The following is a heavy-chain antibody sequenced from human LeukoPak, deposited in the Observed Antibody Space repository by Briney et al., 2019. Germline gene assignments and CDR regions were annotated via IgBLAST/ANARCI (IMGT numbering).Heavy chain of an antibody. CDR3: TRGQSYCGADCYSD. V-gene: IGHV3-66*01. Sequence: GGSLRLSCAASGFSFSNYYMSWVRQPPGKGLEWVSVMYTGGGRYYGDSVKGRFTISRDNSKNTVFLQMNSLRVEDTALYYCTRGQSYCGADCYSDWGQGTLVTVSS. D-gene: IGHD2-21*02. CDR2: MYTGGGR. J-gene: IGHJ4*02. CDR1: GFSFSNYY.